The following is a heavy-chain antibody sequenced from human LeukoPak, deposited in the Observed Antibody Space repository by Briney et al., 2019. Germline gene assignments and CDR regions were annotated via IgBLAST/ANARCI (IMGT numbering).Heavy chain of an antibody. V-gene: IGHV4-59*11. Sequence: SETLSLTCTVSGGSISSHYWSWIRQPPGKGLEWIGYIYYSGSTKHNPSLKSRVTISVDTSNNQFSLKLSSVTAADTAVYYCARLYDSSTYTNWLDPWGQGTLVIVSS. J-gene: IGHJ5*02. CDR1: GGSISSHY. D-gene: IGHD3-22*01. CDR2: IYYSGST. CDR3: ARLYDSSTYTNWLDP.